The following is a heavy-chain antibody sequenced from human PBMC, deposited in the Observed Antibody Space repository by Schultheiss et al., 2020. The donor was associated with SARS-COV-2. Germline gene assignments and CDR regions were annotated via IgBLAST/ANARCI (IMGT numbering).Heavy chain of an antibody. J-gene: IGHJ3*02. CDR1: GGSISSYY. V-gene: IGHV4-59*08. CDR2: IYYSGST. Sequence: SETLSLTCTVSGGSISSYYWSWIRQPPGKGLEWIGSIYYSGSTNYNPSLKSRVTISVDTSKNQFSLKLSSVTAADTAVYYCARHRDAFDIWGQGTMVTVSS. CDR3: ARHRDAFDI.